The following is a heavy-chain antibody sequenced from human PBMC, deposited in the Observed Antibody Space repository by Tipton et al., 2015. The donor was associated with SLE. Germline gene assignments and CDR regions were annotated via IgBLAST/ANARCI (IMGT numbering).Heavy chain of an antibody. CDR2: IKQDGSEK. CDR3: ARVRCSGSACYAPFDF. J-gene: IGHJ4*02. CDR1: GFTFSSYW. D-gene: IGHD2-21*02. V-gene: IGHV3-7*01. Sequence: SLRLSCAASGFTFSSYWMSWVRQAPGKGLEWVANIKQDGSEKYYVDSVKGRFTISRDNAKNSLYLQMNSLRAEDTSVYYCARVRCSGSACYAPFDFWGRGTLVTVSS.